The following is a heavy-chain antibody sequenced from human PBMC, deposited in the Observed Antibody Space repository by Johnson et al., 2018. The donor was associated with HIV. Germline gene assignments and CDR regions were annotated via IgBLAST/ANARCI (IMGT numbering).Heavy chain of an antibody. Sequence: VQLVESGGGLVQPGGSLRLSCAASGFTVSSNYMSWVRQAPGKGLEWVSGISGSGGSTYYADSVKGRFTISRDNSKNTLYLQMNSLRDEDTAVYYCANSLLLDAFNIWGQGTMVTVSS. CDR1: GFTVSSNY. CDR2: ISGSGGST. J-gene: IGHJ3*02. V-gene: IGHV3-23*04. CDR3: ANSLLLDAFNI.